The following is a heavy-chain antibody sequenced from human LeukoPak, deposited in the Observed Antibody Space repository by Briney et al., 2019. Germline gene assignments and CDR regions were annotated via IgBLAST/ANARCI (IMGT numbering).Heavy chain of an antibody. D-gene: IGHD3-22*01. CDR2: IYTSGST. Sequence: SQTLSLTCTVSGGSISSGSYYWSWIRQPAGKGLEWIGRIYTSGSTNYNPSLKSRVTISVDTSKNQFSLKLSSVTAADTAVYYCARDPFGTTLDSSGYSDYWGQGTLVTVSS. CDR1: GGSISSGSYY. V-gene: IGHV4-61*02. CDR3: ARDPFGTTLDSSGYSDY. J-gene: IGHJ4*02.